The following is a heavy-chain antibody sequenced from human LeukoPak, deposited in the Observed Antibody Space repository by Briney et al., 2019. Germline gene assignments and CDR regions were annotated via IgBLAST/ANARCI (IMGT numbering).Heavy chain of an antibody. V-gene: IGHV4-39*01. CDR3: ARHSSGWSFDP. CDR2: IYHTGIT. CDR1: GGSITSTTFY. J-gene: IGHJ5*02. D-gene: IGHD6-19*01. Sequence: PSETLSLTCTVSGGSITSTTFYWGWVRPPPGKGLDWFGSIYHTGITYYNPSLKRRVTMSVDTSKNQLSLKVNSVTAADTAVYYCARHSSGWSFDPWGQGTLVMVSS.